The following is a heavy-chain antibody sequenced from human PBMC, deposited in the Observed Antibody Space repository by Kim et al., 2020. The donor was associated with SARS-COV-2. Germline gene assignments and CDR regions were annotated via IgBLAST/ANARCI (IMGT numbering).Heavy chain of an antibody. J-gene: IGHJ6*02. V-gene: IGHV4-34*01. D-gene: IGHD3-3*02. CDR1: GGSFSGYY. CDR2: INHSGST. Sequence: SETLSLTCAVYGGSFSGYYWSWIRQPPGKGLEWIGEINHSGSTNYNPSLKSRVTISVDTSKNQFSLKLSSVTAADTAVYYCACRYSQTHFWYYGMDVWGQGTTVTVSS. CDR3: ACRYSQTHFWYYGMDV.